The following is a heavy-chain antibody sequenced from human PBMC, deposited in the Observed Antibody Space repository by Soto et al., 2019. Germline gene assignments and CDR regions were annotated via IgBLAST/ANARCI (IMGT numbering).Heavy chain of an antibody. Sequence: EVQLLESGGGLVQPGGSLRLSCAASGFTFSTYAMSWVRQAPGKGLEWVSAISGSGSNTYYADSVKGRFTISRDDSKSTLYLQMNSLRAEDPAVYYCARDPSHSYYTLFYYFDYWGQGTLVTVSS. V-gene: IGHV3-23*01. CDR1: GFTFSTYA. CDR2: ISGSGSNT. D-gene: IGHD1-26*01. CDR3: ARDPSHSYYTLFYYFDY. J-gene: IGHJ4*02.